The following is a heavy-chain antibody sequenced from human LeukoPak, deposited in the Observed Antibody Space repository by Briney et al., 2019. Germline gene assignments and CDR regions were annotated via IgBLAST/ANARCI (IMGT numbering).Heavy chain of an antibody. D-gene: IGHD4-17*01. J-gene: IGHJ6*03. Sequence: NTSETLSLTCAVYGGSFSGYYWSWIRQPPGKGLEWIGEINHSGSTNYNPSLKSRVTISVDTSKNQFSLKLSSVTAADTAVYYCARGLRYYYYYMDVWGKGTTVTVSS. CDR1: GGSFSGYY. CDR3: ARGLRYYYYYMDV. CDR2: INHSGST. V-gene: IGHV4-34*01.